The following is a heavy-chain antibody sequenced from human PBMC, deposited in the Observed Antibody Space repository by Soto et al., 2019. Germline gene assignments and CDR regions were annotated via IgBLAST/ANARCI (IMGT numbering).Heavy chain of an antibody. Sequence: SETLSLPCTVAGGSISSYYWSWIRQPPGKGLEWIGYIYYSGSTNYNPSLKSRVTISVDTSKNQFSLKLSSVTAADTAVYYCARRYYYYMDVWGKGTTVTVSS. V-gene: IGHV4-59*08. CDR1: GGSISSYY. CDR3: ARRYYYYMDV. J-gene: IGHJ6*03. CDR2: IYYSGST.